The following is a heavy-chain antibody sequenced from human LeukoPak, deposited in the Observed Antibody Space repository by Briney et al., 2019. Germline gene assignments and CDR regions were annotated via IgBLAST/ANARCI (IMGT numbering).Heavy chain of an antibody. V-gene: IGHV4-31*03. J-gene: IGHJ5*02. CDR1: GGSISSGGYY. CDR2: IYYSGST. D-gene: IGHD2-2*01. Sequence: SQTLSLTCTVSGGSISSGGYYWSWIRRHPGKGLEWIGYIYYSGSTYYNPSLKSRVTISVDTSKNQFSLKLSSVTAADTAVYYCARVREDIVVVPAGVAGPNWFDPWGQGTLVTVSS. CDR3: ARVREDIVVVPAGVAGPNWFDP.